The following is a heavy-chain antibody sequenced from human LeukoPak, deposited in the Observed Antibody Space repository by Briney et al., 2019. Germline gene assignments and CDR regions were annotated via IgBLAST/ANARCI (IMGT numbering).Heavy chain of an antibody. CDR1: GYTFTGYY. D-gene: IGHD3-3*01. CDR2: INPNSGGT. CDR3: ARGLGITIFGVVNRRNYGMDV. V-gene: IGHV1-2*04. J-gene: IGHJ6*02. Sequence: ASVKVPCKASGYTFTGYYMHWVRQAPGQGLEWMGWINPNSGGTNYAQKFQGWVTMTRDTSISTAYMELSGLRSDDTAVYYCARGLGITIFGVVNRRNYGMDVWGQGTTVTVSS.